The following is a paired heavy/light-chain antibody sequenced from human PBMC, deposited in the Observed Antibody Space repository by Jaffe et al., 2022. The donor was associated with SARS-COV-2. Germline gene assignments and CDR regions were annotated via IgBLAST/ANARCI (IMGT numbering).Heavy chain of an antibody. CDR3: AKVGPARGGIFLH. J-gene: IGHJ1*01. CDR1: GDFITSDLW. Sequence: QVQLQESGPGLVKPSGTLSLTCAVSGDFITSDLWWSWVRQPPGRGLEWLGEVYHSGNINHNPSLRSRVTMSVDKSQNQFSLELSSVTAADTAVYYCAKVGPARGGIFLHWGQGILVTVSS. D-gene: IGHD3-16*01. CDR2: VYHSGNI. V-gene: IGHV4-4*02.
Light chain of an antibody. V-gene: IGKV2-24*01. CDR3: MQATQFPYT. CDR2: KVS. CDR1: QSLVHSDGSAY. J-gene: IGKJ2*01. Sequence: DIVMTQTPPSSPVTLGQPASISCRSSQSLVHSDGSAYLNWLQQRPGQPPRLLIYKVSDRFPGVPDRFSGSGAGSYFTLKISRVEAEDVGVYYCMQATQFPYTFGQGTKLEIK.